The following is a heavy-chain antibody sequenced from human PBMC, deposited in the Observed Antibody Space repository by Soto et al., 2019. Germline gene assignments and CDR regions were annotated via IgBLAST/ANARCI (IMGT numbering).Heavy chain of an antibody. V-gene: IGHV5-10-1*01. J-gene: IGHJ4*02. CDR1: GYSFTSYW. D-gene: IGHD5-18*01. Sequence: GDSLKISCKGSGYSFTSYWISWLLQMPGKGLEWMWRIDPSDSYTNYSPSFQGHVTISADKSISTAYLQWSSLKASDTAMYYCARHAPLVTAMPHFEYWGEGTLVTVSS. CDR2: IDPSDSYT. CDR3: ARHAPLVTAMPHFEY.